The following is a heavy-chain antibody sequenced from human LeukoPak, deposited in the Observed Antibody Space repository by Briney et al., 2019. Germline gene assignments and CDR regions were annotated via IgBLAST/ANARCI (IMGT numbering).Heavy chain of an antibody. V-gene: IGHV3-53*01. CDR3: ARLVVRGVPEPFFDY. D-gene: IGHD3-10*01. J-gene: IGHJ4*02. CDR1: GFTVSSNY. CDR2: IYSGGST. Sequence: GGSLRLSCAASGFTVSSNYMSWVRQAPGKGLEWVSVIYSGGSTYYADSAKGRFTISRDNSKNTLYLQMNSLRAEDTAVYYCARLVVRGVPEPFFDYWGQGTLVTVSS.